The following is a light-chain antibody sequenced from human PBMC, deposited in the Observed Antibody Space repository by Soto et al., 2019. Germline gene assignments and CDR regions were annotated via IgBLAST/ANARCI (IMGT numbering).Light chain of an antibody. CDR1: QSISSW. V-gene: IGKV1-5*01. Sequence: IQMTQSPATLSASVGDRVTITCRASQSISSWLAWYQQKPGKAPKLLIYDASNLESGVPSTFSGSGSGTEFTLTISSLQPDDFATYYCQQYYTYWHMFGQGTKVDIK. J-gene: IGKJ1*01. CDR2: DAS. CDR3: QQYYTYWHM.